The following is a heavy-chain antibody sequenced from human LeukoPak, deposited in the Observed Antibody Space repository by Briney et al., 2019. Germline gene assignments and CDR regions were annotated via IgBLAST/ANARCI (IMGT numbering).Heavy chain of an antibody. J-gene: IGHJ4*02. V-gene: IGHV4-39*07. D-gene: IGHD5-18*01. CDR1: GGSISSSSYY. Sequence: SENLSLTCTVSGGSISSSSYYWGWIRQPPGKGLEWIGEINHSGSTNYNPSLKSRATISVDTSKNQFSLNVSSVTAADTAVYYCARLQYSYGYSDFWGQGTLVTVSS. CDR2: INHSGST. CDR3: ARLQYSYGYSDF.